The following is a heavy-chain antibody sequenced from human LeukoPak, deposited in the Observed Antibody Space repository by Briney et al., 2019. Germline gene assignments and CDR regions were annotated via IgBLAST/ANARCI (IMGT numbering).Heavy chain of an antibody. CDR1: GFPFSSYA. CDR2: ISGRGSST. Sequence: GGSLRLSCAASGFPFSSYAMTWVRQPPGKGLEWVSGISGRGSSTYYTDSVKGRFSISRDNSNNTLSLQMNSLRPDDTAVYYCARDNTMVRGAIIPYYFDYWGQGILVTVSS. D-gene: IGHD3-10*01. CDR3: ARDNTMVRGAIIPYYFDY. V-gene: IGHV3-23*01. J-gene: IGHJ4*02.